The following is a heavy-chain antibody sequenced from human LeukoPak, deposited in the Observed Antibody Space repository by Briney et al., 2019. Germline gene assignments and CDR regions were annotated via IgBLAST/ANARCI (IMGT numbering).Heavy chain of an antibody. J-gene: IGHJ3*02. CDR2: INPNSGGT. CDR1: GGTFSSYA. D-gene: IGHD2-2*02. V-gene: IGHV1-2*04. Sequence: GASVKVSCKASGGTFSSYAISWVRQAPGQGLEWMGWINPNSGGTNYAQKFQGWVTMTRDTSISTAYMELSRLRSDDTAVYYCARGSSVPAAIRRDAFDIWGQGTMVTVSS. CDR3: ARGSSVPAAIRRDAFDI.